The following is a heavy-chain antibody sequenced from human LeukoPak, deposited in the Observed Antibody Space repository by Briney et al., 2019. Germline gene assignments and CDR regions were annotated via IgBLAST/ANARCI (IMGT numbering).Heavy chain of an antibody. CDR3: ARDPGRPYCTNGVCFYYFDY. D-gene: IGHD2-8*01. Sequence: GGSLRLSCAASGFTFSSYWMSWVRQAPGKGLEWVANIKQDGSEKYYVDSVKGRFTISRDNAKNPLYLQMNSLRAEDTAVYYCARDPGRPYCTNGVCFYYFDYWGQGTLVTVSS. V-gene: IGHV3-7*01. CDR2: IKQDGSEK. J-gene: IGHJ4*02. CDR1: GFTFSSYW.